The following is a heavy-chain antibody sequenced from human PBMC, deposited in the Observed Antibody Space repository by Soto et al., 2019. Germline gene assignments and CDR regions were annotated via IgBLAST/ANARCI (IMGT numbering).Heavy chain of an antibody. Sequence: QVQLVQSGADVKKPGSSVQVSCKTSGGSFGSSAISWVRQAPAQGLEWMGEIIPVFDKANYAQNFQGRLTITADELTGTVFMELSSLSSEDTAVYFCARLRRDWGDAFDLWGLGTFVTVSS. V-gene: IGHV1-69*01. CDR2: IIPVFDKA. CDR3: ARLRRDWGDAFDL. CDR1: GGSFGSSA. D-gene: IGHD3-16*01. J-gene: IGHJ3*01.